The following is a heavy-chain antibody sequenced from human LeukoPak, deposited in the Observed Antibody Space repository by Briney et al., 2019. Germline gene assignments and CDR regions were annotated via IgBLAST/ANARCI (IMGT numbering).Heavy chain of an antibody. CDR2: IYSGGST. Sequence: TGGSLRLSCAASGFTVSSNYMSWVRQAPGKGLEWVSVIYSGGSTYYADSVKGRFTISRDNSKNTLYLQMNSLRAEDTAVYYCLSVADYYFDYWGQGTLVTVSS. J-gene: IGHJ4*02. D-gene: IGHD6-19*01. V-gene: IGHV3-66*01. CDR3: LSVADYYFDY. CDR1: GFTVSSNY.